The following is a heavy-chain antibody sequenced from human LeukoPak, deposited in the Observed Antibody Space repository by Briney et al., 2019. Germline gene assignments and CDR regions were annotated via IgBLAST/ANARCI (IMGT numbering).Heavy chain of an antibody. J-gene: IGHJ4*02. CDR3: ARDPQTPGN. D-gene: IGHD2-15*01. V-gene: IGHV3-21*01. CDR2: ISSSSKYI. CDR1: GFTLEDYG. Sequence: KSGGSLRLSCAASGFTLEDYGMSWVRQAPGKGLEWVSSISSSSKYIYYADSVKGRFTISRDNAKNSLYLQMNSLRVEDTAVYYCARDPQTPGNWGQGTLVTVSS.